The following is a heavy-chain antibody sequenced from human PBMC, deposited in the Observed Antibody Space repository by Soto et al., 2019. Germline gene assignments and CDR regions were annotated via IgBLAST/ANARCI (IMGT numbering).Heavy chain of an antibody. Sequence: QITLKESGPTLVKPTQTLTLTCTFSGFSLSTSGVGVGWIRQPPGKALECLALIYWDDDKRYSPSLKSRLTITKDXXKXQXALTMTNMDPADTATYYCAQRLCDRSCYWDVGYFDSWGQGTLVTVSS. CDR3: AQRLCDRSCYWDVGYFDS. V-gene: IGHV2-5*02. D-gene: IGHD2-15*01. J-gene: IGHJ4*02. CDR2: IYWDDDK. CDR1: GFSLSTSGVG.